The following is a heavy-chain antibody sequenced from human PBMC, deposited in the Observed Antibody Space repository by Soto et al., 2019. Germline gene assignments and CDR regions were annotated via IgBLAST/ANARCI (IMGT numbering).Heavy chain of an antibody. J-gene: IGHJ6*02. CDR1: GFTFSSYA. D-gene: IGHD6-19*01. CDR3: AKDLVVAVASYGMDV. CDR2: ISGSGGST. Sequence: GGSLRLSCAASGFTFSSYAMSWVRQAPGKGLEWVSAISGSGGSTYYADSVKGRFTVSRDNSKNTLYLQMNSLRAEDTAVYYCAKDLVVAVASYGMDVWGQGTTVTVSS. V-gene: IGHV3-23*01.